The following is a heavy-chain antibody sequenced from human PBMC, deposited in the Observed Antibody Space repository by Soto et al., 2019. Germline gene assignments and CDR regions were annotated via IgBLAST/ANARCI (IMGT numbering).Heavy chain of an antibody. J-gene: IGHJ6*02. D-gene: IGHD3-16*01. V-gene: IGHV1-18*01. Sequence: QVQLVQSGDEVRKPGSSVKVSCKASGYIFVNYGIAWVRQAPGQGLEWMGWISPDSGNTHYASKVPGRLTMTTDTSTSTAYMDMGSLTSDDTAVYYCAMVDPYVTPTPQDVWGQGTTVTVSS. CDR2: ISPDSGNT. CDR1: GYIFVNYG. CDR3: AMVDPYVTPTPQDV.